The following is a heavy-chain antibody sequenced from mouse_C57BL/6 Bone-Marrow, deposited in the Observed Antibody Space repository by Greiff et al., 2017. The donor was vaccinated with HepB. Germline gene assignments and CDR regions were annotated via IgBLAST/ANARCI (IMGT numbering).Heavy chain of an antibody. D-gene: IGHD1-1*01. CDR1: GYSITSGYY. Sequence: ESGPGLVKPSQSLSLTCSVTGYSITSGYYWNWIRQFPGNKLEWMGYISYDGSNNYNPSLKNRIPITRDTSKNQFFLKLNSVTTEDTATYYCARDHIVATDYAMDYWGQGTSVTVSS. V-gene: IGHV3-6*01. CDR2: ISYDGSN. J-gene: IGHJ4*01. CDR3: ARDHIVATDYAMDY.